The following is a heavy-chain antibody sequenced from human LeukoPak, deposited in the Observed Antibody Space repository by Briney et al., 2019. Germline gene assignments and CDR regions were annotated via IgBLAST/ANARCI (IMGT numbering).Heavy chain of an antibody. J-gene: IGHJ4*02. Sequence: GASVTVSCKASGYTFTSYGISWVRQAPGQGLEWMGWISAYNGNTNYAQKLQGRVTMTTDTSTSTAYMELRSLRSDDTAVYYCARTDYITMVRGVLSYWGQGTLVTVSS. CDR1: GYTFTSYG. CDR3: ARTDYITMVRGVLSY. D-gene: IGHD3-10*01. CDR2: ISAYNGNT. V-gene: IGHV1-18*01.